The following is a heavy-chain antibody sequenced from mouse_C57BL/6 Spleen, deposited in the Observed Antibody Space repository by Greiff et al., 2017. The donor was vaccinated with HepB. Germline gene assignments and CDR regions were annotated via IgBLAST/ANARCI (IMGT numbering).Heavy chain of an antibody. D-gene: IGHD2-4*01. CDR2: INPSSGYT. J-gene: IGHJ4*01. CDR1: GYTFTSYW. V-gene: IGHV1-7*01. Sequence: VQLQQSGADLAKPGASVKLSCKASGYTFTSYWMHWVKQRPGQGLEWIGYINPSSGYTKYNQKFKDKATLTADKSSSTAYMQLSSLTYEDSAVYYCARLAYEYDARYYAMDYWGQGTSVTVSS. CDR3: ARLAYEYDARYYAMDY.